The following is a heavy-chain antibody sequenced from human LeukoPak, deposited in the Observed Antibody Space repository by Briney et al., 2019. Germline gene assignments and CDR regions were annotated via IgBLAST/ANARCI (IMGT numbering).Heavy chain of an antibody. Sequence: GGTLGLSCVASRFTFSRYGVSWVRQAPGKGLEWVSGISGSGGNTYHADSVKGRFTISRDNSKSTLYLQMNSLRGDDTAVYYCAKPGRGDGDYWYFDLWGRGTLVTVSS. J-gene: IGHJ2*01. CDR3: AKPGRGDGDYWYFDL. CDR1: RFTFSRYG. D-gene: IGHD3-10*01. V-gene: IGHV3-23*01. CDR2: ISGSGGNT.